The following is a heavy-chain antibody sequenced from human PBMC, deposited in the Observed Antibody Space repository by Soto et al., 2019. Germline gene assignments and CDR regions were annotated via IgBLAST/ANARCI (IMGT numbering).Heavy chain of an antibody. D-gene: IGHD1-26*01. V-gene: IGHV3-74*01. J-gene: IGHJ6*02. CDR2: INSDGSNR. Sequence: GGSLRLSCEASGFTFKNYWMHWVRQAPGKGLVWVSRINSDGSNRRYADSVQGRFTISRDNAKNTLFLQMNSLRAADTAVYFCARRCNSPNCYGMDVWGQGTTVTVSS. CDR1: GFTFKNYW. CDR3: ARRCNSPNCYGMDV.